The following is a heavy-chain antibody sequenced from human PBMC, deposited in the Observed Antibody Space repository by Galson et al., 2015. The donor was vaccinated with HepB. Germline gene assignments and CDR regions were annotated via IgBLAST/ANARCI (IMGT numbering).Heavy chain of an antibody. J-gene: IGHJ3*02. CDR3: AKRVSSPEAFDI. Sequence: SLRLSCAASGFTFSSYAMSWVRQAPGKGLEWVSAISGSGGSTYYADSGKGRFTISRDNSKNTLYLQMNSLRAEDTAVYCCAKRVSSPEAFDIWGQGTMVTVSS. D-gene: IGHD6-13*01. CDR1: GFTFSSYA. V-gene: IGHV3-23*01. CDR2: ISGSGGST.